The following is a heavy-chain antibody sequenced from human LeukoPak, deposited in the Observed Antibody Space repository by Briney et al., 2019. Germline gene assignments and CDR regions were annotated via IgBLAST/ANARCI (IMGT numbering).Heavy chain of an antibody. CDR1: GFTFTSSA. CDR3: AASNSSSYYGMDV. J-gene: IGHJ6*02. Sequence: SVKLSCTASGFTFTSSAMQWLRQARGQRLEWIGWIVVGSCNTNYAQKFKERVTITRDMSASTAYMELSSLRSEDTAVYYCAASNSSSYYGMDVWGQGTTVTVSS. D-gene: IGHD6-13*01. V-gene: IGHV1-58*02. CDR2: IVVGSCNT.